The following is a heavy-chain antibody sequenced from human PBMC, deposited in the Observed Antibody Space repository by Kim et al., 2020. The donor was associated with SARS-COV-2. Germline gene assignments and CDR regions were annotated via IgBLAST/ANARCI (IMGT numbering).Heavy chain of an antibody. Sequence: NPSLKSRVTISVDKSKNQFSLKLSSVTAADTAVYYCAITAARKPDNWFDPWGQGTLVTVSS. D-gene: IGHD6-13*01. CDR3: AITAARKPDNWFDP. J-gene: IGHJ5*02. V-gene: IGHV4-4*02.